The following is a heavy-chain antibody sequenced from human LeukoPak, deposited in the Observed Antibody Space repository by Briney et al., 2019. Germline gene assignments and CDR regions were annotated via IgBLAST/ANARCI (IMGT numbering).Heavy chain of an antibody. CDR3: ARELGSWPDY. CDR2: INSDGSST. CDR1: GFTFGSYW. J-gene: IGHJ4*02. D-gene: IGHD1-26*01. V-gene: IGHV3-74*01. Sequence: WGTLTLSCAASGFTFGSYWMHWVRQAPGKRLVWVSRINSDGSSTSYADSVKGRFTISRDNAKNTLYLQMNSLRAEDTAVYYCARELGSWPDYWGQGTLVSVSS.